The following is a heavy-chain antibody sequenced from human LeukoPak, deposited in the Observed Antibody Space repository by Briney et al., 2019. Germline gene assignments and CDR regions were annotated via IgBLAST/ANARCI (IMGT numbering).Heavy chain of an antibody. CDR1: DGSISSSNW. CDR3: ARVKVKQQLVRGYYYYYYMDV. Sequence: PSETLSLTCAVSDGSISSSNWWWWVRQPPGKVLEWSGEIYHSGSTNYHPPLKSRVTISVDKSKNQFYPKLSSVTAADTAVYYCARVKVKQQLVRGYYYYYYMDVWGKGTTVTVSS. D-gene: IGHD6-13*01. CDR2: IYHSGST. V-gene: IGHV4-4*02. J-gene: IGHJ6*03.